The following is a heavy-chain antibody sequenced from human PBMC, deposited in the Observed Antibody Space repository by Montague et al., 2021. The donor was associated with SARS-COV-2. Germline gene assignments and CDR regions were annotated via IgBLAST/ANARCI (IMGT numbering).Heavy chain of an antibody. CDR2: IYYSGST. CDR1: GGSISSYY. CDR3: ARVFPRWLQFDPYFDY. Sequence: SETLSLICTVSGGSISSYYWSWIRQPPGKGLEWIGYIYYSGSTNYNPPLKSRVTISVDTSKNQFSLKLSSVTAADTAVYYCARVFPRWLQFDPYFDYWGQGTLVTVSS. V-gene: IGHV4-59*01. J-gene: IGHJ4*02. D-gene: IGHD5-24*01.